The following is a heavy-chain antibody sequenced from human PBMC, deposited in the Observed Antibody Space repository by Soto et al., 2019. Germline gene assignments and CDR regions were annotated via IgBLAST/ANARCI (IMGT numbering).Heavy chain of an antibody. CDR1: GGTFSSYA. CDR3: ARVEYSSSLYYYYGMDV. V-gene: IGHV1-69*13. CDR2: IIPIFGTA. D-gene: IGHD6-6*01. J-gene: IGHJ6*02. Sequence: SVKVSCKASGGTFSSYAISWVRQAPGQGLEWMGGIIPIFGTANYAQKFQGRVTITADESTSTAYMELSSLRSEDTAVYYCARVEYSSSLYYYYGMDVWGQGTTVTV.